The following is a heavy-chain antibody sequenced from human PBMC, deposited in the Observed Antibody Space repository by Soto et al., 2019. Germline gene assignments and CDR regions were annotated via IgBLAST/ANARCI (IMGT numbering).Heavy chain of an antibody. D-gene: IGHD3-3*01. CDR2: IWYDGSNK. J-gene: IGHJ4*02. CDR3: AREAVRFLESSDYFDY. CDR1: GFTFSSYG. V-gene: IGHV3-33*01. Sequence: GGSLRLACAASGFTFSSYGMHWVRQAPGKGLEWVAVIWYDGSNKYYADSVKGRFTISRDNSKNTLYLQMNSLRAEDTAVYYCAREAVRFLESSDYFDYWGQGTLVTVSS.